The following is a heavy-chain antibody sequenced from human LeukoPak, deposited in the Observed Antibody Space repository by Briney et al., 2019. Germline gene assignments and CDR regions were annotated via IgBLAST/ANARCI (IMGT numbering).Heavy chain of an antibody. CDR3: ARELVSNWGLAFDI. J-gene: IGHJ3*02. Sequence: SETLSLTCTVSGGSISSTTYYWGWIRQPPGKGLEWIGNIYYSGSTDYNPSLKSRVTISVDTSKNQFSLKLSSVTAADTAVYYCARELVSNWGLAFDIWGQGTMVTVSS. CDR2: IYYSGST. V-gene: IGHV4-39*07. CDR1: GGSISSTTYY. D-gene: IGHD7-27*01.